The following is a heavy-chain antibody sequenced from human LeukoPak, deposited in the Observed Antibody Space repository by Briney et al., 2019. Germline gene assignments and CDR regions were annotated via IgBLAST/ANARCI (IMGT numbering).Heavy chain of an antibody. V-gene: IGHV4-59*01. CDR2: IHYSGNT. J-gene: IGHJ4*02. D-gene: IGHD3-22*01. CDR1: DTSISTYY. Sequence: SETLSLTCSVSDTSISTYYWSWIRQPPGKGLEWIGYIHYSGNTNYNPSLTSRVTISLVTSKNQFSLKLSSVTAADTAVYYCARVRSSANDYWGQGTLVTVSS. CDR3: ARVRSSANDY.